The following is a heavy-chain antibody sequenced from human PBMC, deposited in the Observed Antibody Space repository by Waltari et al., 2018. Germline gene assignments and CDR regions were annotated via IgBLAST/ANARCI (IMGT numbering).Heavy chain of an antibody. CDR1: GGSISSSSYY. Sequence: QLQLQESGPGLVKPSETLSLTCTVSGGSISSSSYYWGWIRQPPGKGLEWIGSIYYSGSTYYNPSLKSRGTITRDTSASTAYMELSSLRSEDTAVYYCARCRGIQSGWPLGYWGQGTLVTVSS. V-gene: IGHV4-39*01. D-gene: IGHD6-19*01. J-gene: IGHJ4*02. CDR2: IYYSGST. CDR3: ARCRGIQSGWPLGY.